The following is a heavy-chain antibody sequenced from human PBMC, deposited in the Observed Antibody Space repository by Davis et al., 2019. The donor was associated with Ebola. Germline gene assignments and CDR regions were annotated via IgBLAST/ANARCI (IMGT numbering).Heavy chain of an antibody. V-gene: IGHV1-8*01. CDR1: GYTFTSYD. CDR3: TRVRVTTERWLQSLGY. Sequence: ASVKVSCKASGYTFTSYDINWVRQATGQGPEWMGWMNPNSGNTGYAQKFQGRVTMTRNTSISTAYMELSSLRSEDTAVYYCTRVRVTTERWLQSLGYWGQGTLVTVSS. J-gene: IGHJ4*02. CDR2: MNPNSGNT. D-gene: IGHD5-24*01.